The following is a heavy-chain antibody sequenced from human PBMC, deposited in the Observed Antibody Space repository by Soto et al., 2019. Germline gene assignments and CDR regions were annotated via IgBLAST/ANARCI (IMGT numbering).Heavy chain of an antibody. CDR2: INPSSGGT. CDR1: GYPFTGPY. Sequence: QAQLVQSGTEVKKPGASVKVSYKASGYPFTGPYIYWVRQAPGQGLEWMGWINPSSGGTEFAEKFQGRVTVTRDTSIRTVFLELNSLTSDDTGVYFCARDFRTYSHGVDVWGQGTAVTVSS. J-gene: IGHJ6*02. CDR3: ARDFRTYSHGVDV. V-gene: IGHV1-2*02. D-gene: IGHD4-4*01.